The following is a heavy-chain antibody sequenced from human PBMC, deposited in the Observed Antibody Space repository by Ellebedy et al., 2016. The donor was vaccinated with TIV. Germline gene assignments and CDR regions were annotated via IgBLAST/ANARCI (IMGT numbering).Heavy chain of an antibody. CDR2: IYPTTGNS. V-gene: IGHV1-46*01. D-gene: IGHD3-22*01. J-gene: IGHJ4*02. CDR3: ARGHNYYYDSSGYYYTY. CDR1: GYTFTSYY. Sequence: ASVQVSCKASGYTFTSYYFYWVRQAPGQGLEWMGIIYPTTGNSNYAQKFQGRVTMTRDTSTSTVYMELSSLRSEDTAVYYCARGHNYYYDSSGYYYTYWGQGTLVTVSS.